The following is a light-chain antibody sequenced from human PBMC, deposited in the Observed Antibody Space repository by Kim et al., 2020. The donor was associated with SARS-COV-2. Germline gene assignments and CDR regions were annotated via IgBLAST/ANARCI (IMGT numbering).Light chain of an antibody. J-gene: IGLJ2*01. CDR3: QTWDSSSVV. V-gene: IGLV3-1*01. CDR2: QDA. Sequence: SVSPGQTATITCSGDNLGDKYASWYHQRPAQSPALVIYQDANRPSVIPERFSGSNSGNTATLTIRGTQATDEGDYYCQTWDSSSVVFGGGTQLTVL. CDR1: NLGDKY.